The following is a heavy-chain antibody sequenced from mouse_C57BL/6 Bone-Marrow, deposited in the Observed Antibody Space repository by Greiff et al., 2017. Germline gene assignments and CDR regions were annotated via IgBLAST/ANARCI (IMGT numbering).Heavy chain of an antibody. D-gene: IGHD2-4*01. Sequence: EVKLMESGGDLVKPGGSLKLSCAASGFTFSSYGMSWVRQTPDKRLEWVASISSGGSYTYYPDSVKGRFTLSRDNAKNTLYLQMSSLKSEDTAMYYCARLGLRQFAYWGQGTLVTVSA. CDR2: ISSGGSYT. J-gene: IGHJ3*01. CDR3: ARLGLRQFAY. V-gene: IGHV5-6*01. CDR1: GFTFSSYG.